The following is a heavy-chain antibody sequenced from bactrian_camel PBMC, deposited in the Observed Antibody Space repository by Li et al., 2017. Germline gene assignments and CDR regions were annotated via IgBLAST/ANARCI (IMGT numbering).Heavy chain of an antibody. CDR3: AADDGCITPRLWQMNYNY. J-gene: IGHJ4*01. CDR2: IYSGGENL. CDR1: EYTYTMNC. D-gene: IGHD3*01. V-gene: IGHV3S1*01. Sequence: HVQLVESGGGSVQAGGSLTLSCTGSEYTYTMNCMAWFRQAPGKEREAVAAIYSGGENLYYADSVKGRFTISQDNAKNTVHLQMNSLKPEDTAMYYCAADDGCITPRLWQMNYNYWGQGTQVTVS.